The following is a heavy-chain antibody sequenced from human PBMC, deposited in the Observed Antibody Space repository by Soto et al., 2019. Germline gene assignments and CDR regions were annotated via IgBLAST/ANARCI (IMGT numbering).Heavy chain of an antibody. Sequence: ESGGGVVQPGRSLRLSCAASGFTFSSYAMHWVRQAPGKGLEWVAVISYDGSNKYYADSVKGRFTISRDNSKNTLYLQMNSLRAEDTAVYYCARVEERGAVVTPFFDYWGQGTLVTVSS. D-gene: IGHD2-21*02. V-gene: IGHV3-30-3*01. CDR2: ISYDGSNK. CDR3: ARVEERGAVVTPFFDY. CDR1: GFTFSSYA. J-gene: IGHJ4*02.